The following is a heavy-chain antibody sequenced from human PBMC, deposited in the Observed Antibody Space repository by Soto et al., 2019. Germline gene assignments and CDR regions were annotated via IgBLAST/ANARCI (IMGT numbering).Heavy chain of an antibody. CDR3: AKGYLVMGGYYFDY. D-gene: IGHD3-16*01. CDR1: GFTFSSYG. CDR2: ISYDGGSK. V-gene: IGHV3-30*18. J-gene: IGHJ4*02. Sequence: QVQLVESGRGVVQPGRSLRLSCAASGFTFSSYGMHWVRQAPGKGLAWVAVISYDGGSKYYADSVKGRFTISRDNSKNTLYLQMTSLRAEDTAVYYCAKGYLVMGGYYFDYWGQGTLVTVSS.